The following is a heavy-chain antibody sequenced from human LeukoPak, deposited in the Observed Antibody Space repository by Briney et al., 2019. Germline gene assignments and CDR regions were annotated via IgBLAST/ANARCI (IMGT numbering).Heavy chain of an antibody. CDR1: GYTFTGYY. CDR2: INPNSGGT. V-gene: IGHV1-2*02. D-gene: IGHD1-1*01. Sequence: ASVKVSCKASGYTFTGYYMHWVRQAPGQGLEWMGWINPNSGGTNYAQKFQGRVTMTRDTSISTAYMELSRLRSDDTAVYYCARDGWNDPTVQTDYWGQGTLVTVSS. J-gene: IGHJ4*02. CDR3: ARDGWNDPTVQTDY.